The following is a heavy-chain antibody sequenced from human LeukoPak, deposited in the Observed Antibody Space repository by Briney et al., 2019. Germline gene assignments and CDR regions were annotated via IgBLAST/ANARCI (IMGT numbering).Heavy chain of an antibody. CDR3: ARVGSYYYDSSGYPDPMYYYGMEV. CDR2: IYTSGST. V-gene: IGHV4-4*07. D-gene: IGHD3-22*01. J-gene: IGHJ6*02. CDR1: GGSISSYY. Sequence: SETLSLTCTVSGGSISSYYWSWIRQPAGEGLEWIGRIYTSGSTNYNPSLKSRVTMSVDTSKNQFSLKLSSVTAADTAVYYCARVGSYYYDSSGYPDPMYYYGMEVWGQGTTVTVSS.